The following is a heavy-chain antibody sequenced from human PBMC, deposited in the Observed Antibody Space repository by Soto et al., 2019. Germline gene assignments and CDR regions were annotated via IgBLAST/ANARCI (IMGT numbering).Heavy chain of an antibody. CDR2: ISGSDGKT. CDR3: ARWSYLDY. J-gene: IGHJ4*02. D-gene: IGHD3-3*01. V-gene: IGHV3-23*01. CDR1: GFTVSSYY. Sequence: PGGSLRLSCAASGFTVSSYYMSWVRQAPGKGLEWVSTISGSDGKTFYADSVKGRFSISRDTSDSVLYLQMNSLRADDTAMYYCARWSYLDYWGQGTRVTVSS.